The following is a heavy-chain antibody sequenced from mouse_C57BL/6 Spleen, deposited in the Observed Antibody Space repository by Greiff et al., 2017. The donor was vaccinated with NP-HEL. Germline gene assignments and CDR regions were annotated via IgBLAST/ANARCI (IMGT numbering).Heavy chain of an antibody. J-gene: IGHJ2*01. D-gene: IGHD1-1*01. CDR3: ARDYYGSSSFDD. V-gene: IGHV1-52*01. CDR2: IDPSDSET. Sequence: QVQLQQPGAELVRPGSSVKLSCKASGYTFTSYWMHWVKQRPIQGLEWIGNIDPSDSETNYNQKFKDKATLTVDKSSSTAYMQLSSLTSEDSAVYYCARDYYGSSSFDDWGQGTTLTVSS. CDR1: GYTFTSYW.